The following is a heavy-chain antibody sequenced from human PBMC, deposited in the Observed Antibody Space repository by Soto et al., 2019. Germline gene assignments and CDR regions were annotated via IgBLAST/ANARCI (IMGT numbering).Heavy chain of an antibody. CDR2: ISYDGSNK. J-gene: IGHJ4*02. CDR1: GFTFSSYA. Sequence: GGSLRLSCAASGFTFSSYAMHWVRQAPGKGLEWVAVISYDGSNKYYADSVKGRFTISRDNSKNTLYLQMNSLRAEDTAVYYCARLLHWGQGTLVTVSS. V-gene: IGHV3-30-3*01. D-gene: IGHD2-15*01. CDR3: ARLLH.